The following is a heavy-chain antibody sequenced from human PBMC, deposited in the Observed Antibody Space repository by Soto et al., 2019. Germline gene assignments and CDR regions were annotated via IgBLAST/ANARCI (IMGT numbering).Heavy chain of an antibody. CDR1: GGSISSGDYY. CDR3: ARDHCSGGICYWFDP. Sequence: QVQLQESGPGLVKPSQTLSLTCTVSGGSISSGDYYWSWIRQPPGKGLEWIGYIYYSGSTYYNPSLKRRVTISVDTSKNQCSLKLSSVTAADTAVYYCARDHCSGGICYWFDPWGQGTLVTVSS. CDR2: IYYSGST. V-gene: IGHV4-30-4*01. D-gene: IGHD2-15*01. J-gene: IGHJ5*02.